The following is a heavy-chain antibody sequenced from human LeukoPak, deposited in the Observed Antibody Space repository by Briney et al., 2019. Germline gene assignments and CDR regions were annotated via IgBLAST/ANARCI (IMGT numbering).Heavy chain of an antibody. D-gene: IGHD3-16*01. CDR1: GGSISSSY. CDR3: AAGEDY. CDR2: IYYIGST. Sequence: PSETLSLTCTVSGGSISSSYGSWIRQPPGKGLEWIGYIYYIGSTNYNPSPKSRVTISVDTSKNQFSLKLTSVTAADTAVYYCAAGEDYWGQGTLVTVSS. J-gene: IGHJ4*02. V-gene: IGHV4-59*01.